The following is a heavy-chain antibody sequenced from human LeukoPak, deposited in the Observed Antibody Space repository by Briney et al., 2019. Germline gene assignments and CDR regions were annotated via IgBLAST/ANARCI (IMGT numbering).Heavy chain of an antibody. CDR2: VYYSGGT. V-gene: IGHV4-39*02. Sequence: SETLSPTCTVSGGSISSRSYYWGWIRQPPGKGLEWIGSVYYSGGTYYNPSLKSRVTISVTTSKKHFSLNLSSVTAADTAVYYCARRGYYDSSGYTRLPPAGAFDVWGQGTMVTVSS. CDR3: ARRGYYDSSGYTRLPPAGAFDV. J-gene: IGHJ3*01. D-gene: IGHD3-22*01. CDR1: GGSISSRSYY.